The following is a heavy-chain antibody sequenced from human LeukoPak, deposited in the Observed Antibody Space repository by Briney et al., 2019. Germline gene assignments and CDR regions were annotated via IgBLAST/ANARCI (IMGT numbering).Heavy chain of an antibody. J-gene: IGHJ5*02. D-gene: IGHD3-10*01. CDR2: IYYSGST. CDR1: GGSISSYY. CDR3: ARAEKLLWFGELLFDH. Sequence: PSETLSLTCTASGGSISSYYWSWIRQPPGKGLEWIGYIYYSGSTNYNPSLKSRVTISVDTSKNQFSLKLSSVTAADAAVYYCARAEKLLWFGELLFDHWGQGTLVTVSS. V-gene: IGHV4-59*01.